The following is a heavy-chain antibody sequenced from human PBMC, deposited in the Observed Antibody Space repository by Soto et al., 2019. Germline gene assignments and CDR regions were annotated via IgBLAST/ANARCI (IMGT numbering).Heavy chain of an antibody. Sequence: PVGSLRLSCAASGFTFSSYSMNWVRQAPGKGLEWVSSISSSSSYIYYADSVKGRFTISRDNAKNSLYLQMNSLRAEDTAVYYCARSIAARSYLDYWGQGTLVTVSS. CDR2: ISSSSSYI. V-gene: IGHV3-21*01. D-gene: IGHD6-6*01. J-gene: IGHJ4*02. CDR3: ARSIAARSYLDY. CDR1: GFTFSSYS.